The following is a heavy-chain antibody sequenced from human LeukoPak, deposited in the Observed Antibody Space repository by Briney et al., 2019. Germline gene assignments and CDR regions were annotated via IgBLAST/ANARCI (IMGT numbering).Heavy chain of an antibody. V-gene: IGHV1-46*01. CDR1: GYTFTGYY. D-gene: IGHD4-17*01. J-gene: IGHJ6*02. CDR2: INPSGGST. CDR3: ARGGHDYDDYYYYYGMDV. Sequence: ASVKVSCKASGYTFTGYYMHWVRQAPGQGLEWMGIINPSGGSTSYAQKFQGRVTMTRDTSTSTVYMELSSLRSEDTAVYYCARGGHDYDDYYYYYGMDVWGQGTTVTVSS.